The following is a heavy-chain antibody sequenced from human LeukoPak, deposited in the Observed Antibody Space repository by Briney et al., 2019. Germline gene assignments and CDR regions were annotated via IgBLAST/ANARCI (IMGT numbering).Heavy chain of an antibody. CDR1: GDSINSDIW. CDR3: ASAGPVGGFFDY. CDR2: VYHSVSM. D-gene: IGHD6-19*01. Sequence: SGTLSLTCAVSGDSINSDIWWGWVRQPPGKGLEWIGEVYHSVSMNYNPSLKSRVTLSVDKSKNQLSLKLSSVTAADTAIYFCASAGPVGGFFDYWGQGVLVTVSS. J-gene: IGHJ4*02. V-gene: IGHV4-4*02.